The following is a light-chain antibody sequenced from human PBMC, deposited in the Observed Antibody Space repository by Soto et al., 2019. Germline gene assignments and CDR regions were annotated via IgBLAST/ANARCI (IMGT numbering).Light chain of an antibody. J-gene: IGLJ1*01. CDR3: SSYTTTSTYV. CDR2: HVS. V-gene: IGLV2-14*01. CDR1: SSDVGGYNY. Sequence: SVLTQPASVSGSPGQSITISCTGSSSDVGGYNYVSWYQQYPGKAPKLIIYHVSNPPSGVSDRFSGSKSGNSASLTISGLQAEDEADYYCSSYTTTSTYVFGTGTKVTVL.